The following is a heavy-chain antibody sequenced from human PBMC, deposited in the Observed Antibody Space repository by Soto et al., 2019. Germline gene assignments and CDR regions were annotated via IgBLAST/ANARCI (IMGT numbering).Heavy chain of an antibody. CDR1: GYTLTELS. CDR3: ATVGYCSGGSGYSGVGYGY. J-gene: IGHJ4*02. Sequence: QVQLVQSGAEVKKPGASVKVSCKVSGYTLTELSMHWVRQAPGKGLEWMGGFDPEDGETIYAQKFQGRVTMTEDTSTDTAYMELGSLRSEDTAVYYCATVGYCSGGSGYSGVGYGYWGQGTLVTVSS. CDR2: FDPEDGET. D-gene: IGHD2-15*01. V-gene: IGHV1-24*01.